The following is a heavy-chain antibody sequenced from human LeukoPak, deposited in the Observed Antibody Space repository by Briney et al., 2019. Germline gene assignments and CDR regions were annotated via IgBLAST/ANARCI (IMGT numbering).Heavy chain of an antibody. CDR2: ISSSGSTI. CDR1: GFTFSDYY. CDR3: ASPRRIAARNYYYYGMDV. V-gene: IGHV3-11*01. Sequence: GGSLRLSCAASGFTFSDYYMSWIRQAPGKGLEWVSYISSSGSTIYYADSVKGRFTISRDNAKNSLYLQMNSLRAEDTAVYYCASPRRIAARNYYYYGMDVWGQGTLVTVSS. J-gene: IGHJ6*02. D-gene: IGHD6-6*01.